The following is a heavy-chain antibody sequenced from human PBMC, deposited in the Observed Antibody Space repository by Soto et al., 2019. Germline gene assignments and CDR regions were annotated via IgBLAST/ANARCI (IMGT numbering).Heavy chain of an antibody. CDR1: GGSFSGYY. Sequence: QVQLQQWGAGLLKPSETLSLTCAVYGGSFSGYYWSWIRQPPGKGLEWIGEINHSGSTNYNPSLKSRFTISVDTSKNQFSLKLSSVTAADTAVYYCARGDYDYVWGSYRLDAFDIWGQGTMVTVSS. CDR2: INHSGST. J-gene: IGHJ3*02. D-gene: IGHD3-16*02. V-gene: IGHV4-34*01. CDR3: ARGDYDYVWGSYRLDAFDI.